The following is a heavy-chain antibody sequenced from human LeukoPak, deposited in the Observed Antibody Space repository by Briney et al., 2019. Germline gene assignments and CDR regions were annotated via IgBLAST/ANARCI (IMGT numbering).Heavy chain of an antibody. CDR1: GFTFSSYA. V-gene: IGHV3-23*01. J-gene: IGHJ4*02. CDR2: ITDSGSST. CDR3: AKGMRGYYSHYFDY. D-gene: IGHD3-22*01. Sequence: PGGSPRLSCAASGFTFSSYAMSWVRQAPGKGLEWVSGITDSGSSTYDADSVKGRFTISRDNSKNTLNLQMDSLRAEDTAVYYCAKGMRGYYSHYFDYWGQGSLVTVSS.